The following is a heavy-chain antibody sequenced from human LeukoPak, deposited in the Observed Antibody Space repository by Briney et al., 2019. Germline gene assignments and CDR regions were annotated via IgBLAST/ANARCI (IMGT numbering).Heavy chain of an antibody. Sequence: GGSLRLSCAASGFTFSSYSMNWVRQAPGKGLEWVSSISSSTTYISYADSVKGRFTISRDNAKNSLYLQMNSLRAEDTAVYYCARGAAGYVGGSSFDYWGQGTLVTVSS. D-gene: IGHD1-26*01. CDR2: ISSSTTYI. CDR3: ARGAAGYVGGSSFDY. J-gene: IGHJ4*02. CDR1: GFTFSSYS. V-gene: IGHV3-21*01.